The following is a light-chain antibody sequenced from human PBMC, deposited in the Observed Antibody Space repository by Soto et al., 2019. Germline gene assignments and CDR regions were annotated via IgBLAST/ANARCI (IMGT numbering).Light chain of an antibody. CDR1: SSDVGSYKL. CDR2: EVS. J-gene: IGLJ7*01. CDR3: CSYAGTSTHTV. Sequence: QSALTQPASVSGSPGQSITISCTGTSSDVGSYKLVSWYQQHPGKAPKLMISEVSKRPSGISDRFSGSKSGSTASLTISGLQAEEGADYYCCSYAGTSTHTVLGGGTQLTVL. V-gene: IGLV2-23*02.